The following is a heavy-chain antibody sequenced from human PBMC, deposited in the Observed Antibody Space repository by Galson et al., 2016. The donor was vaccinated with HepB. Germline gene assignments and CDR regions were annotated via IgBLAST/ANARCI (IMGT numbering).Heavy chain of an antibody. J-gene: IGHJ2*01. Sequence: SLRLSCAASGFTFSSYWMSWVRQAPGKRLECVANIKQDGSEQYYVDSVKGRFTISRDNAKKSLYLQMNSLRAEDTAVYYCASIRFNGFDLWGRGTLVTVSS. CDR1: GFTFSSYW. V-gene: IGHV3-7*05. D-gene: IGHD3-3*01. CDR2: IKQDGSEQ. CDR3: ASIRFNGFDL.